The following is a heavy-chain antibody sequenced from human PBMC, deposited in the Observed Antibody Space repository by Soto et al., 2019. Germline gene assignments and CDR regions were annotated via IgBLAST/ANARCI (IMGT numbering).Heavy chain of an antibody. CDR2: INAGNGNT. CDR3: ASEAIAAAAVYGMDV. CDR1: GYTFTSYA. Sequence: ASVKVSCKASGYTFTSYAMQWVRQAPGQRLEWMGWINAGNGNTKYSQKFQGRVTITRDTSASTAYMELSSLRSEDTAVYYCASEAIAAAAVYGMDVWGQGTTVTVSS. J-gene: IGHJ6*02. V-gene: IGHV1-3*01. D-gene: IGHD6-13*01.